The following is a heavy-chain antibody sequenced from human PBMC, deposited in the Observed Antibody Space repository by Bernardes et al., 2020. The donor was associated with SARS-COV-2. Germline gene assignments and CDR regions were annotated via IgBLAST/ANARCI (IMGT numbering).Heavy chain of an antibody. CDR3: VRGPSGGYGRFEY. D-gene: IGHD5-12*01. J-gene: IGHJ4*02. V-gene: IGHV3-74*01. CDR2: ISSDGSNT. CDR1: GFTFSTYW. Sequence: GGSLRLSCAASGFTFSTYWMHWVRQAPGKGLVWVSRISSDGSNTNYADSVRGRFTISRDNAKNTLYLQMNSLRADDTAVYYCVRGPSGGYGRFEYWGQGSLVTVSS.